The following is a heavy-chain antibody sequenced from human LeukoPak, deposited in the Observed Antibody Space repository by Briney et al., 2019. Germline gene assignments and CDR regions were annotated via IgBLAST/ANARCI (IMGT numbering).Heavy chain of an antibody. Sequence: GGSLRLSCAASGFTFSSYAMSWVRQAPGKGLEWVSAISGSGGSTYYADSVKGRFTISRDNSKNTLYLQMNSLRAEDTAVYYCAKDNYDILTGYYSGWGQGTLVTVSS. CDR1: GFTFSSYA. CDR3: AKDNYDILTGYYSG. V-gene: IGHV3-23*01. CDR2: ISGSGGST. J-gene: IGHJ4*02. D-gene: IGHD3-9*01.